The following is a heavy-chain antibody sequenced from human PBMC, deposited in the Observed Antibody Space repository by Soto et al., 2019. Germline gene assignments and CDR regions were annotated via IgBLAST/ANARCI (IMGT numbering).Heavy chain of an antibody. CDR2: IIPIFGVT. Sequence: SVKVSCKASGGTFSSYAFSWVRQAPGQGLEWMGGIIPIFGVTNYAQNFQGRVSFTADESTSTVYMDLTSLTSEDTAVYFCARDVGKKPFRALDYWGQGTLVTVFS. J-gene: IGHJ4*02. CDR3: ARDVGKKPFRALDY. V-gene: IGHV1-69*13. CDR1: GGTFSSYA.